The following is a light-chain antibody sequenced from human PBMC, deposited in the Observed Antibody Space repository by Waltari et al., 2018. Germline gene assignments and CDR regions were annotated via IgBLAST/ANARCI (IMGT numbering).Light chain of an antibody. Sequence: EVLMTQSPATLSVSPGERATLSCRASQSISRNLAWYQQKPGQAPRLLIYGASTRAPGIPARFSGSGSGTEFTLSISSLQSEDFAVYYCQQYNNWRTFGQGTKLEIK. CDR3: QQYNNWRT. J-gene: IGKJ2*01. CDR1: QSISRN. V-gene: IGKV3-15*01. CDR2: GAS.